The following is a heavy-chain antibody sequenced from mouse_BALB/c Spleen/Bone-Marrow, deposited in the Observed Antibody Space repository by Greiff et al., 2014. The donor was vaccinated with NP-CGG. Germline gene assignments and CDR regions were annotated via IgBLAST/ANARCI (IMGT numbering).Heavy chain of an antibody. CDR1: GYTLNSYW. Sequence: QGQLKGSGAELGKPGASVKMSCKGSGYTLNSYWMHWGKKRPGQGLEWIGYINPSSGCTEFNQRFKDKATLTADRSSSTAYMQLSSLTSEDSAVYYCARGYYVMDYWGQGTSVTVSS. CDR3: ARGYYVMDY. J-gene: IGHJ4*01. CDR2: INPSSGCT. V-gene: IGHV1-7*01.